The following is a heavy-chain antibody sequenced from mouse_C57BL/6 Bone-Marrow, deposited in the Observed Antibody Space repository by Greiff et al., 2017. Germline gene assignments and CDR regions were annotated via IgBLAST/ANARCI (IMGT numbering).Heavy chain of an antibody. V-gene: IGHV3-6*01. CDR3: ARVYGSSYLYWYFDV. J-gene: IGHJ1*03. Sequence: VQLQQSGPGLVKPSQSLSLTCSVTGYSITSGYYWNWIRQFPGNKLEWMGYISYDGSNNYNPSLKNRISITRDTSKNQFFLKLNSVTTEDTATYYCARVYGSSYLYWYFDVWGTGTTVTVSS. CDR2: ISYDGSN. D-gene: IGHD1-1*01. CDR1: GYSITSGYY.